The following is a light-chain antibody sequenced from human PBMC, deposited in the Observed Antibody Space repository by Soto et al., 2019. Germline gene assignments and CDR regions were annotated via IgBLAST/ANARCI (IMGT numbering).Light chain of an antibody. CDR2: GAS. Sequence: EIALTQSPGTLSLSPGERVTLSCRASQSVSSSYVAWYQQKPGQTPRLVIYGASTRATGTPDRFSGSGSVTDFTLTISGLDAEDFAVYFCLQFGISPYTFGQGTKLEV. CDR1: QSVSSSY. CDR3: LQFGISPYT. J-gene: IGKJ2*01. V-gene: IGKV3-20*01.